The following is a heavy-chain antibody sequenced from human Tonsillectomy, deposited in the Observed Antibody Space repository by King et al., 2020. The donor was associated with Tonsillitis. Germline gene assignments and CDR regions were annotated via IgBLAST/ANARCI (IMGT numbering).Heavy chain of an antibody. D-gene: IGHD1-26*01. CDR1: GNSISSYY. J-gene: IGHJ4*02. CDR2: IHVTENT. CDR3: ARDYSAMYYDS. Sequence: VQLQESGPGLVKPSETLSLTCSVSGNSISSYYWSWIRQPAGKGLEWIGRIHVTENTNYNPSLKSRVTMSVDTSKNQFSLNLSSVTAADTAVYYCARDYSAMYYDSGGQGILVTVSS. V-gene: IGHV4-4*07.